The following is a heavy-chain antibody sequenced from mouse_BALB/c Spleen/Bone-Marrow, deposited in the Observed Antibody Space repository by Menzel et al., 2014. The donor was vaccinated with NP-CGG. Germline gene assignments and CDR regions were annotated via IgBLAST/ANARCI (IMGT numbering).Heavy chain of an antibody. CDR3: ARYYGPAWIAY. J-gene: IGHJ3*01. Sequence: QVQPQQSGAELVKPGASVKLSCKASGYTFTSYWIHWVKLRPGHGLEWIGEINPSNGRTNYNEKFKNKATLTVNKSSSTSYIQLSILTSEDSAVYYCARYYGPAWIAYWGQGTLVTVS. D-gene: IGHD1-1*01. CDR2: INPSNGRT. V-gene: IGHV1S81*02. CDR1: GYTFTSYW.